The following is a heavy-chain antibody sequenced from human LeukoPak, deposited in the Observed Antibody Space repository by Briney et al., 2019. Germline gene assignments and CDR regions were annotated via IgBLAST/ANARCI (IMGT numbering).Heavy chain of an antibody. CDR3: ARITARITMIVVVPSHAFDI. Sequence: ASVKVSCKASGYTFTSYGISWVRQAPGQGLEWMGWISAYNGNTNYAQKLQGRVTMTTDTSTSTAYMELRSLRSDDTAVCYSARITARITMIVVVPSHAFDIWGQGTMVTVSS. V-gene: IGHV1-18*01. D-gene: IGHD3-22*01. CDR2: ISAYNGNT. CDR1: GYTFTSYG. J-gene: IGHJ3*02.